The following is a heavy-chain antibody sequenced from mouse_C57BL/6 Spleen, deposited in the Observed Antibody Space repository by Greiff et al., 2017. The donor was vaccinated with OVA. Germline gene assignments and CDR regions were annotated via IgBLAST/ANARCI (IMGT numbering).Heavy chain of an antibody. CDR2: IYPSDSET. V-gene: IGHV1-61*01. Sequence: VQLQQPGAELVRPGSSVKLSCKASGYTFTSYWMDWVKQRPGQGLEWIGNIYPSDSETHYNQKFKDKATLTVDKSSSTAYMQLSSLTSEDSAVYYGARSNWADYWGQGTALTVSS. J-gene: IGHJ2*01. CDR3: ARSNWADY. CDR1: GYTFTSYW. D-gene: IGHD4-1*01.